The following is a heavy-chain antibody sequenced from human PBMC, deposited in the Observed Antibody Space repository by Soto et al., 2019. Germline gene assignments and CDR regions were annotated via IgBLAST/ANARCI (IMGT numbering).Heavy chain of an antibody. Sequence: ESGGGVVQPGRSLRLSCAASGFTFSSYGMHWVRQAPGKGLEWVAVIWYDGSNKYYADSVKGRFTISRDNSKNTLYLQMNSLRAEDTAVYYCARERGRYCSSTSCYNFDYWGQGTLVTVSS. J-gene: IGHJ4*02. D-gene: IGHD2-2*02. CDR3: ARERGRYCSSTSCYNFDY. V-gene: IGHV3-33*01. CDR2: IWYDGSNK. CDR1: GFTFSSYG.